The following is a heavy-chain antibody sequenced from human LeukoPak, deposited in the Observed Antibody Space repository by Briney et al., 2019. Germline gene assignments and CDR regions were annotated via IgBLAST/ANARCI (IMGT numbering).Heavy chain of an antibody. D-gene: IGHD3-10*01. CDR1: GFTFSYYG. CDR2: IRYDGNDK. CDR3: AKDLMRDRWFGES. J-gene: IGHJ5*02. Sequence: PGGSLRLSCAASGFTFSYYGMHWVRQAPGKGLAWVAFIRYDGNDKFYSESVKGRFTISRDTSRNTLYLQMNSLRLDDTAVYYCAKDLMRDRWFGESWGQGTLVTVSS. V-gene: IGHV3-30*02.